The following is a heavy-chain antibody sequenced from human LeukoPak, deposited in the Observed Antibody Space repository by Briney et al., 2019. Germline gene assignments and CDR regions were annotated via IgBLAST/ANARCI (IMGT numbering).Heavy chain of an antibody. Sequence: PSESLSLTCGVSGGSLGSHYWTWIRQPPGKGLEWIGEINPRGSTNYNPSLESRVTVSADTSRNQLSLSLTSVTAADSAVYFCARGLRQGSAWSWGPKEKSYQYMDVWGTGTTVNVSS. CDR2: INPRGST. J-gene: IGHJ6*04. CDR1: GGSLGSHY. D-gene: IGHD6-19*01. V-gene: IGHV4-34*01. CDR3: ARGLRQGSAWSWGPKEKSYQYMDV.